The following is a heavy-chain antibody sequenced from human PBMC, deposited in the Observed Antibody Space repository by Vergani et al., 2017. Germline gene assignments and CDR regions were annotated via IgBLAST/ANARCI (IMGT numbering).Heavy chain of an antibody. V-gene: IGHV3-21*01. J-gene: IGHJ3*02. Sequence: EVQLVESGGGLVKPGGSLRLSCAASGFTFSSYSMNWVRQAPGKGLEWVSSISSSSSYIYYADSVKGRFTISRDNAKNSLYLQMNSLRAEDTAVYYCARDRAAASGAFDIWGQGTMVTVSS. D-gene: IGHD6-13*01. CDR1: GFTFSSYS. CDR3: ARDRAAASGAFDI. CDR2: ISSSSSYI.